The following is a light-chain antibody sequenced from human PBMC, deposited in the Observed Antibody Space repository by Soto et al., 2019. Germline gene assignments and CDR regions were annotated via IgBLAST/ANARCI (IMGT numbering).Light chain of an antibody. Sequence: QSALTQPASVSGSPGQSITISCTGTSSDVGGYNYVSWYQQHPGKAPKLMIYEVSNRPSGVSNRFSGSKSGNTASLTISGRQAEDEADYYCSSYTSSSTLVVFGGGTKLTV. V-gene: IGLV2-14*01. J-gene: IGLJ2*01. CDR3: SSYTSSSTLVV. CDR1: SSDVGGYNY. CDR2: EVS.